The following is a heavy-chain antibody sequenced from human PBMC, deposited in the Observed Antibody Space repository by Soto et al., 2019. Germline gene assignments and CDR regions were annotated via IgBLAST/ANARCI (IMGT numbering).Heavy chain of an antibody. D-gene: IGHD2-8*01. V-gene: IGHV3-7*03. J-gene: IGHJ4*02. CDR1: GFTFSHYW. CDR2: IDQGGLET. Sequence: EVQLVQSGGGLVQPGGSLRLSCEASGFTFSHYWMSWVRQAPGKGLEWLAFIDQGGLETHYADSVKGRLTLSRDNAKNTVLLEMRSLRAEDTAMYYCATTILIRYFDNWGQGTPVTVSS. CDR3: ATTILIRYFDN.